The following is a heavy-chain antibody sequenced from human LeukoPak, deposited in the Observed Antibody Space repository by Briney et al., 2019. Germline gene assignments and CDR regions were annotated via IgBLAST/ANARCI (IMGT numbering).Heavy chain of an antibody. Sequence: SAKVSCKASGGTFSSYAISWVRQAPGQGLEWMGGIIPIFGTANYAQKFQGRVTITTDESTSTAYMELSSLRSEDTAVYYCARTTNWNYGFDYWGQGTLVTVSS. CDR3: ARTTNWNYGFDY. CDR1: GGTFSSYA. CDR2: IIPIFGTA. J-gene: IGHJ4*02. D-gene: IGHD1-7*01. V-gene: IGHV1-69*05.